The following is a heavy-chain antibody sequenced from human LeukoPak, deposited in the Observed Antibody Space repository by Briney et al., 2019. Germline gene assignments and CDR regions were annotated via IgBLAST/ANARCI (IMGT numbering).Heavy chain of an antibody. J-gene: IGHJ6*03. CDR3: ARVVRDIVVVPAAAPIYYYYYMDV. CDR2: IYYSGST. V-gene: IGHV4-59*01. Sequence: SETLSLTRTVSGGSISSYYWSWIRQPPGKGLEWIGYIYYSGSTNYSPSLKSRVTISLDTSKNQFSLKLSSVTAADTAVYYCARVVRDIVVVPAAAPIYYYYYMDVWGKGTTVTVSS. CDR1: GGSISSYY. D-gene: IGHD2-2*01.